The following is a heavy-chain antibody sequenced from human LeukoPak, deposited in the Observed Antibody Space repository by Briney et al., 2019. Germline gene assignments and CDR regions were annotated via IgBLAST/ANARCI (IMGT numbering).Heavy chain of an antibody. Sequence: GESLKISCKGSGYSFTSYWIGWVRQMPGKGLEWVGIISFGDSESRYSPSIQGQVTISVDKSINTAYLQWSSLKALDTAMYFCATARPHRGFDVWGQGTMVSVSS. CDR3: ATARPHRGFDV. CDR1: GYSFTSYW. J-gene: IGHJ3*01. CDR2: ISFGDSES. V-gene: IGHV5-51*01.